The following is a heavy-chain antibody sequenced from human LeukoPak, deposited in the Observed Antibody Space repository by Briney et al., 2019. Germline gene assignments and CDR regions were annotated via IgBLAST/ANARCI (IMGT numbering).Heavy chain of an antibody. V-gene: IGHV3-23*01. D-gene: IGHD3-22*01. J-gene: IGHJ4*02. CDR2: LSGSGGNT. Sequence: GGSLRLSCAASGFTFSSYAMSWVRQAPGKGLEWVSTLSGSGGNTYYADSVKGRVTISRDNSKDTLYLQMNSLRAEDTAVYHCAKGSYYYDSADYFDYWGQGTLVTVSS. CDR1: GFTFSSYA. CDR3: AKGSYYYDSADYFDY.